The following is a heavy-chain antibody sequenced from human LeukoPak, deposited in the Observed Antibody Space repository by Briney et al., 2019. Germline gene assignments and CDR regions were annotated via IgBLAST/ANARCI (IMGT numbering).Heavy chain of an antibody. CDR1: GFTFSSYA. CDR2: ISGSGGST. J-gene: IGHJ4*02. V-gene: IGHV3-23*01. D-gene: IGHD1-20*01. Sequence: GGSLRLSCAASGFTFSSYAMSWVRQAPGKGLEWVSAISGSGGSTYYADSVKGRFTISRDNSKNTLCLQMNSLRAEDTAVYYCAKAVTITGTAGFDYWGQGTLVTVSS. CDR3: AKAVTITGTAGFDY.